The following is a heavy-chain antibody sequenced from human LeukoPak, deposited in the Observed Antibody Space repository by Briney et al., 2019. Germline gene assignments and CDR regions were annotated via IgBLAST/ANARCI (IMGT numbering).Heavy chain of an antibody. Sequence: GGSLRLSCAASGFTFSGSAVHWVRQASGKGREWVGRIRSKANSYATAYGASVKGRFTISRDDSKNTAYLQMNSLKTEDTAVYFCTRHQSDTLWELPFFDYWGQGTLVTVSS. CDR3: TRHQSDTLWELPFFDY. V-gene: IGHV3-73*01. CDR1: GFTFSGSA. D-gene: IGHD1-26*01. CDR2: IRSKANSYAT. J-gene: IGHJ4*02.